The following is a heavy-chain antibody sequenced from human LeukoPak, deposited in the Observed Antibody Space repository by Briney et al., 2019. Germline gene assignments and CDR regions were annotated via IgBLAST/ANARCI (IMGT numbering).Heavy chain of an antibody. Sequence: PGGSLRLSCAASGFTVSSNYMSWVRQAPGKGLEWGSVMYSGGSTYYADFVKGRFTISRDNSKTTLYLQMNSLRAEDTAVYYCVRGDYGDYTLFDYWRQGTRVTVSS. CDR3: VRGDYGDYTLFDY. D-gene: IGHD4-17*01. V-gene: IGHV3-53*01. J-gene: IGHJ4*02. CDR1: GFTVSSNY. CDR2: MYSGGST.